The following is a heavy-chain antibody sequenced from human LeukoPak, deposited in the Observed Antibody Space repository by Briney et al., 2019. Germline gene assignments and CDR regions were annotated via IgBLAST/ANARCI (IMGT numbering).Heavy chain of an antibody. CDR2: IYHSGGT. V-gene: IGHV4-38-2*02. Sequence: SETLSLTCTVSGYSISSGYYWGWIRQPPGKGLEWIGSIYHSGGTYYNPSLKSRVTISVDTSKNQFSLKLSSVTAADTAVYYCARDGGSYSSSRWFDPWGQGTLVSVSS. J-gene: IGHJ5*02. D-gene: IGHD6-13*01. CDR3: ARDGGSYSSSRWFDP. CDR1: GYSISSGYY.